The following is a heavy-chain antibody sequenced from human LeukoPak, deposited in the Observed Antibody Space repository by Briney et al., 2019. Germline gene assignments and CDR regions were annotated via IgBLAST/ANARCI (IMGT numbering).Heavy chain of an antibody. J-gene: IGHJ3*02. CDR1: GGSITSGSHY. CDR3: ARQENGGWHERDYRAFDI. Sequence: PSETPSLTCTVSGGSITSGSHYWGWIRQPPGKGLEWIATIYYTGSTYYNPSLRSRVDISVDTSKNRFSLKLSSVTAADTAVYYCARQENGGWHERDYRAFDIWGQGKMVIVSS. CDR2: IYYTGST. D-gene: IGHD6-19*01. V-gene: IGHV4-39*01.